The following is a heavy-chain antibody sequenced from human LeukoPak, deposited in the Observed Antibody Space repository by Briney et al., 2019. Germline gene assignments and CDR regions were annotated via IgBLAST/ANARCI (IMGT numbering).Heavy chain of an antibody. J-gene: IGHJ6*03. CDR3: ASSSSGWYPYYYMDV. V-gene: IGHV4-34*01. CDR2: IYYSGST. Sequence: PSETLSLTCAVYGGSFSGYYWSWIRQPPGKGLEWIGSIYYSGSTYYNPSLKSRVTISVDTSKNQFSLKLSSVTAADTAVYYCASSSSGWYPYYYMDVWGKGTTVTVSS. CDR1: GGSFSGYY. D-gene: IGHD6-19*01.